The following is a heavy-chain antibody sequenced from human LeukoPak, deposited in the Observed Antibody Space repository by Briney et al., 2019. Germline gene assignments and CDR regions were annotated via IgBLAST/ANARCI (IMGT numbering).Heavy chain of an antibody. J-gene: IGHJ4*02. CDR2: IYYSGST. V-gene: IGHV4-39*07. D-gene: IGHD3-9*01. Sequence: SETLSLTCTVSGGSISSRSYYWGWIHQPPGKGLEWIGSIYYSGSTYYNPSLKSRVTISVDTSKNQFSLKLSSVTAADTAVYYCARELRYFDWSFDYWGQGTLVTVSS. CDR1: GGSISSRSYY. CDR3: ARELRYFDWSFDY.